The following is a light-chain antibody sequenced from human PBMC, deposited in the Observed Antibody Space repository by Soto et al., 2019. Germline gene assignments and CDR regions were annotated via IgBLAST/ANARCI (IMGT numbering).Light chain of an antibody. Sequence: NFMLTQPHSVSESPGKTVTISCTRSSGSIGSNSVQWYQQRPGSAPTTEIYEDDQRPSGVPNRFAGSIDRSSNSASLTISGLQTEDEADYYCQSYDTHTVVFGGGTQLTVL. CDR3: QSYDTHTVV. V-gene: IGLV6-57*04. CDR2: EDD. CDR1: SGSIGSNS. J-gene: IGLJ2*01.